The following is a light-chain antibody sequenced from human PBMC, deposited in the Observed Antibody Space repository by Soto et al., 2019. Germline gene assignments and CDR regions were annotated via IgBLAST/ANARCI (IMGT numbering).Light chain of an antibody. Sequence: DIQMTQSPSSLSASIGDRVTITCRASQGIRNYLAWYHQKPGKPPKLMIFAATTLQSGFPSRFSGSGSGTDFHLTISGLQTENIATYYCQTYDSAPAWTFGHVTKVE. J-gene: IGKJ1*01. CDR2: AAT. CDR1: QGIRNY. V-gene: IGKV1-27*01. CDR3: QTYDSAPAWT.